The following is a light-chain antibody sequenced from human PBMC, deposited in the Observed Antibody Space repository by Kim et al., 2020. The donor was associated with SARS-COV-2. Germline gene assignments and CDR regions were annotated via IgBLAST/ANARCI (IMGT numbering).Light chain of an antibody. J-gene: IGKJ2*01. Sequence: SVSPGERATRSCRASQSVSSNLAWYQQKPGQAPRLLIYGASTRATGIPARFSGSGSGTEFTLTISSLQSEDFAVYYCQQYNNWPPLTFGQGTKLRS. V-gene: IGKV3-15*01. CDR3: QQYNNWPPLT. CDR1: QSVSSN. CDR2: GAS.